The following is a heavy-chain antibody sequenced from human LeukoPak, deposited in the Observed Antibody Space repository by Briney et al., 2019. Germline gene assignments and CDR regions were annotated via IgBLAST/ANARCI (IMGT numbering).Heavy chain of an antibody. V-gene: IGHV1-18*01. CDR2: ISTYNGNT. D-gene: IGHD5-18*01. CDR3: ARDPMDTGTYFDY. J-gene: IGHJ4*02. Sequence: ASVKVSCTSSGYTFTTYGITWVRQAPGQGLEWMGWISTYNGNTNYAPNLQGRVTMTTDTSTSTAYMQLRSLRSDDTAMYYCARDPMDTGTYFDYWGQGTLVTVSS. CDR1: GYTFTTYG.